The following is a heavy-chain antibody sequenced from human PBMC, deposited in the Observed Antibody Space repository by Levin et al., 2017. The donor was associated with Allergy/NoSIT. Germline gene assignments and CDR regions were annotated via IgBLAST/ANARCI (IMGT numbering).Heavy chain of an antibody. V-gene: IGHV3-9*01. CDR1: GFTFDDYA. CDR2: ISWNSGSI. CDR3: AKDTGPNIVVVPAVPYYYYYGMDV. D-gene: IGHD2-2*01. J-gene: IGHJ6*02. Sequence: SLKISCAASGFTFDDYAMHWVRQAPGKGLEWVSGISWNSGSIGYADSVKGRFTISRDNAKNSLYLQMNSLRAEDTALYYCAKDTGPNIVVVPAVPYYYYYGMDVWGQGTTVTVSS.